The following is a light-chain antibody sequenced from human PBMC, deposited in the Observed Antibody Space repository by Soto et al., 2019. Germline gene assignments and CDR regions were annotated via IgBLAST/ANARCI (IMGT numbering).Light chain of an antibody. J-gene: IGKJ4*01. Sequence: DIQLAQSPSSVSASVGDRVTITCRASQGIGSWLAWYQQKPGKAPKLLIYAASTLQSGVPSRFSGSGSRTDFTLTISSLQPEDFASYHCQQANSFPPPFGGGTKVEIQ. CDR1: QGIGSW. V-gene: IGKV1D-12*01. CDR3: QQANSFPPP. CDR2: AAS.